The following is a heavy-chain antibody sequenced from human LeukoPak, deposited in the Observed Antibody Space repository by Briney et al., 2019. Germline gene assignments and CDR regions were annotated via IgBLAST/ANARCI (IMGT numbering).Heavy chain of an antibody. D-gene: IGHD6-13*01. CDR1: GGSISSYY. CDR3: ARGVVAAAGRTFDF. V-gene: IGHV4-4*07. Sequence: SETLSLTCTVSGGSISSYYWSWIRQPAGKGLEWIGRIYTSGSTNYNSSLKSRVTMSVDTSKNQFSLKLSSVTAADTAVYYCARGVVAAAGRTFDFWGQGTLVTVSS. J-gene: IGHJ4*02. CDR2: IYTSGST.